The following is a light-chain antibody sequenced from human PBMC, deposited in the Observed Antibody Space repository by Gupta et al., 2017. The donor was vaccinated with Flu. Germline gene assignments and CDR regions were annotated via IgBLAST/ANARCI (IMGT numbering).Light chain of an antibody. Sequence: QLVLTQLPSASASLGASVKLTCTLSSGHSNYAIAWHQQRPERGPRYLLKVSSDGSHTKGDGIPDHFSGSSSGAERYLTISSLQSEDEGDYYCQTWGTGAWIFGGGTKLTVL. CDR2: VSSDGSH. CDR1: SGHSNYA. J-gene: IGLJ3*02. CDR3: QTWGTGAWI. V-gene: IGLV4-69*01.